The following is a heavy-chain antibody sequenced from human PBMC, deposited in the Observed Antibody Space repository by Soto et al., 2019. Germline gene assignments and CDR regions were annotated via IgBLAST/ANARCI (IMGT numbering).Heavy chain of an antibody. CDR1: GYTFASYA. Sequence: QVQLVQSGGEVRKHGASVNVSCKASGYTFASYAITWVRQAPGEGLEWMGWISTSSGNPNYAQRFQGRVTITRDTSTTTVYMQLRSPRSDDSAVYFCARSVGYPDYRGQGTLVTVSS. CDR3: ARSVGYPDY. J-gene: IGHJ4*02. V-gene: IGHV1-18*01. D-gene: IGHD5-18*01. CDR2: ISTSSGNP.